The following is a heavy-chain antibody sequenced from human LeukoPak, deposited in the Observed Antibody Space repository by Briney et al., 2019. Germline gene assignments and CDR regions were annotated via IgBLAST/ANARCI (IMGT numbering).Heavy chain of an antibody. CDR1: GGSFSGYY. D-gene: IGHD3-16*01. J-gene: IGHJ4*02. Sequence: SETLSLTCAVYGGSFSGYYWSWIRQPPGKGLEWIGEINHSGSTNYNPSLKSRVTISVDTSKNQFSLKLSSVTAADTAVYYCARAPGGVDLGYWGQGTLVTVSS. V-gene: IGHV4-34*01. CDR3: ARAPGGVDLGY. CDR2: INHSGST.